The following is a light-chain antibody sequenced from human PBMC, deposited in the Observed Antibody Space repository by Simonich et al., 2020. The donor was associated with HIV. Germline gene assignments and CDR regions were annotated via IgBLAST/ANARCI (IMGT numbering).Light chain of an antibody. CDR1: RNILYNSNNKTY. Sequence: DIVMTQSPDSLAVSLGERATINCKASRNILYNSNNKTYLAWYQQKPGQPPNVLIYWASTRESGVPDRFSASGSGTDFTLTISSLQAEDVAVYYCQQYYTTPPTFGQGTKVEIK. CDR3: QQYYTTPPT. V-gene: IGKV4-1*01. CDR2: WAS. J-gene: IGKJ1*01.